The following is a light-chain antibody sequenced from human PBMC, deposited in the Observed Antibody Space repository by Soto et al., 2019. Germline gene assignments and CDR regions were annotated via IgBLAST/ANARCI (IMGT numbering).Light chain of an antibody. V-gene: IGKV1-9*01. J-gene: IGKJ2*01. Sequence: DIQLTQSPSFLSASVGDRVTITCRASQAISSSLAWYQHNPGKAPKLLIYAASTLQNGVPSSFGGSGSGTEFTLPIISLQPEDFATYYCQHLHDYRYTFGQGTKVEIK. CDR1: QAISSS. CDR3: QHLHDYRYT. CDR2: AAS.